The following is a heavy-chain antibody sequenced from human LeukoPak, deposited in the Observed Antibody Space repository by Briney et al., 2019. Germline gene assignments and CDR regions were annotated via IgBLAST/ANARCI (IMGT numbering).Heavy chain of an antibody. CDR2: IYHDGNT. CDR1: GVSISSGYF. CDR3: ARVPSSFPIDY. Sequence: PSETLSLTCPVSGVSISSGYFWGWIRQSPGKGLEWIGNIYHDGNTYYNPSLKSRVTISLDTSNNQLSLKLSSVTAADTAVYYCARVPSSFPIDYWGQGTLVTVSS. J-gene: IGHJ4*02. V-gene: IGHV4-38-2*02. D-gene: IGHD3-16*02.